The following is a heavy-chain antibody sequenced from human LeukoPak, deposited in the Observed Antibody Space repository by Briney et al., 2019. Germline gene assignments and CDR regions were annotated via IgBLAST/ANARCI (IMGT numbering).Heavy chain of an antibody. CDR3: ARAISLVVIASAY. CDR1: GYSFTSYY. V-gene: IGHV1-46*01. J-gene: IGHJ4*02. Sequence: ASVKVSCKASGYSFTSYYMDWVRQAPGQGLEWMGIINPSGGTTSYSQRFQDRVNMTYAASTSTVFMELFSLTSEDTAVYYCARAISLVVIASAYWGQGTLVTVSS. CDR2: INPSGGTT. D-gene: IGHD2-21*01.